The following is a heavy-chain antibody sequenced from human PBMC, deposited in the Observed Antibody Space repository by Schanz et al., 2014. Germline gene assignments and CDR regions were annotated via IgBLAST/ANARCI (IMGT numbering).Heavy chain of an antibody. V-gene: IGHV3-23*01. CDR2: ISGSGGDT. J-gene: IGHJ4*02. D-gene: IGHD2-21*01. Sequence: EVQLLESGGGLVQPGGSLRLSCAASGFTFSSYAMSWVRQAPGKGLEWVSAISGSGGDTYYADSVKGRFTISRDNSKNALYLPMNNRTTEDTALYPCAKGQLLSYYFDYWGQGTLVTVSS. CDR3: AKGQLLSYYFDY. CDR1: GFTFSSYA.